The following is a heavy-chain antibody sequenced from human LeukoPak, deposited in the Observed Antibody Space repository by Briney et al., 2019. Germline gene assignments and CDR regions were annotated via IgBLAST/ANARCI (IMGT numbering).Heavy chain of an antibody. J-gene: IGHJ6*03. CDR3: ARHTPHSNRSYYYYMDV. CDR2: IYHSGST. CDR1: GYSISSGYY. D-gene: IGHD4-11*01. Sequence: SETLSLTCAVSGYSISSGYYWGWIRQPPGQGLEWIGSIYHSGSTYYNPSLKSRVTISVDTSKNQFSLKLSSVTAADTAVYYCARHTPHSNRSYYYYMDVWGKGTTVTVSS. V-gene: IGHV4-38-2*01.